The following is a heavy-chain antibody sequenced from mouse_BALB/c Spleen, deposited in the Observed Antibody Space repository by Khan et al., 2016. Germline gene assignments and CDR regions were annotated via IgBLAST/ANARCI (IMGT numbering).Heavy chain of an antibody. D-gene: IGHD1-1*01. J-gene: IGHJ1*01. Sequence: QIQLVQSGPELKKPGETVKISCKATGYTFTNYGMNWVKQALGKDLKWMGWLNTYTGEPTYADDFKGRFAFSLETSASPAFLQFNNIRNEDTATXFCARYRYYYSSSKYFDVWGAGTTVTVSS. CDR1: GYTFTNYG. V-gene: IGHV9-3-1*01. CDR3: ARYRYYYSSSKYFDV. CDR2: LNTYTGEP.